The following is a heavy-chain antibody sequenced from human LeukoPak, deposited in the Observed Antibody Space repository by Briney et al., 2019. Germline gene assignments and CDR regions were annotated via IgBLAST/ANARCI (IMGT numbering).Heavy chain of an antibody. D-gene: IGHD2-2*01. CDR1: GFTFSSYA. CDR2: VSGTGDST. CDR3: ARDVCSSTSCYPNGDY. J-gene: IGHJ4*02. V-gene: IGHV3-23*01. Sequence: PGGSLRLSCAASGFTFSSYAMNWVRQAPGKGLEWVSAVSGTGDSTYYADSVKGRFTISRDNSKRTLYLEVNSLRPDDTAVYFCARDVCSSTSCYPNGDYWGQGTLVTVSS.